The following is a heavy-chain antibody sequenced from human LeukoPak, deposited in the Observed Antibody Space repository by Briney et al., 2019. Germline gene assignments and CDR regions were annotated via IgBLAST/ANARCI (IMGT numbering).Heavy chain of an antibody. CDR3: ARDVGELLWFGELSTTSDY. CDR2: IKQDGSEK. Sequence: GGSLRLSCAASGFTFSSYWMSWVRQAPGKGLEWVANIKQDGSEKYYVDSVKGRFTISRDNAKNSLYLQMNSLRAEDTAVYYCARDVGELLWFGELSTTSDYWGQGTLVTVSS. J-gene: IGHJ4*02. D-gene: IGHD3-10*01. V-gene: IGHV3-7*01. CDR1: GFTFSSYW.